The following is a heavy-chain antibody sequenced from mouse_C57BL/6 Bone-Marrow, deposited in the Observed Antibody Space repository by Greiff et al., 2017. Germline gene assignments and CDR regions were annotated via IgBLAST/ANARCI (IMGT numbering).Heavy chain of an antibody. CDR3: TLIYYDYDPAWFAY. J-gene: IGHJ3*01. V-gene: IGHV14-4*01. D-gene: IGHD2-4*01. Sequence: EVQLQQSGAELVRPGASVKLSCTASGFNIKDDYMHWVKQRPEQGLEWIGWIDPENGDTEYASKFQGKATITADTSSNTAYLQLSSLPSEDTAVYYCTLIYYDYDPAWFAYWGQGTLVTVSA. CDR1: GFNIKDDY. CDR2: IDPENGDT.